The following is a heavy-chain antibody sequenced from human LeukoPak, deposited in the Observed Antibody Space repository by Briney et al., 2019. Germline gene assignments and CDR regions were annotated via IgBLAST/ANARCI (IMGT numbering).Heavy chain of an antibody. J-gene: IGHJ5*02. V-gene: IGHV1-46*01. CDR1: GYTFTSYY. D-gene: IGHD6-13*01. CDR2: INPSGGST. Sequence: ASVKVSCKASGYTFTSYYMHWVQQAPGQGLEWMGIINPSGGSTSYAQKFQGRVTMTRDTSTSTVYMELSSLRSEDTAVYYCARHGPSQQLEIDPWGQGTLVTVSS. CDR3: ARHGPSQQLEIDP.